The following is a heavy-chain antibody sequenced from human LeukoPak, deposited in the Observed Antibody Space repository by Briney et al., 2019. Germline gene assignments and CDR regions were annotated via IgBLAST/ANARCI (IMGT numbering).Heavy chain of an antibody. CDR3: ATWPGAAAGTGVDY. CDR2: IIPIFGTA. D-gene: IGHD6-13*01. J-gene: IGHJ4*02. Sequence: SVKVSCKASGGTFSSYAISWVRQAPGQGLEWMGGIIPIFGTAYYAQKFQGRVTITADESTSTAYMELSSLRSEDTAVYYCATWPGAAAGTGVDYWGQGTLVTVSS. V-gene: IGHV1-69*01. CDR1: GGTFSSYA.